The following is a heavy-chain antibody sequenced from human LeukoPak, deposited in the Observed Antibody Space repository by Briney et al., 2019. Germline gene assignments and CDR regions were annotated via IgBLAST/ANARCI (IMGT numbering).Heavy chain of an antibody. CDR1: GGSDRSGDFY. Sequence: SETLSLTCTVSGGSDRSGDFYWCWIRQHPGKGLEWIGYIHESGSTYYNPSLKSRSTISVDTSKNQFSLTLKSVTAADTAVYYCSRDRITGGGEHGMDVWGQGTTVTVSS. CDR2: IHESGST. D-gene: IGHD3-10*01. V-gene: IGHV4-31*03. CDR3: SRDRITGGGEHGMDV. J-gene: IGHJ6*02.